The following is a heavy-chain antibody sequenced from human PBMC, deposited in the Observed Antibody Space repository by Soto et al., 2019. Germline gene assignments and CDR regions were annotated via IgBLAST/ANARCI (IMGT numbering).Heavy chain of an antibody. V-gene: IGHV3-48*02. Sequence: GGSLRLSCAASGFTFSSYSMNWVRQAPGKGLEWVSYISSSSSTIYYADSVKGRFTISRDNAKNSLYLQMNSLRDEDTAVYYCARESGVYCSGGSCPYYYYGMDVWGQGTTVTVSS. CDR1: GFTFSSYS. CDR2: ISSSSSTI. D-gene: IGHD2-15*01. CDR3: ARESGVYCSGGSCPYYYYGMDV. J-gene: IGHJ6*02.